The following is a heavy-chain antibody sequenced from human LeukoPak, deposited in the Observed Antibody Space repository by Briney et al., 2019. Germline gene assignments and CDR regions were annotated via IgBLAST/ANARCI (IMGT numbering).Heavy chain of an antibody. D-gene: IGHD6-13*01. CDR2: IDPSDSYT. V-gene: IGHV5-10-1*01. CDR3: ARRWPSYSSSQRGFDY. J-gene: IGHJ4*02. Sequence: GESLKISFKGSGYSFTSYWISWVRRMPGKGLEWMGRIDPSDSYTNYSPSFQGHVTISADKSISTAYLQWSSLKASDTAMYYCARRWPSYSSSQRGFDYWGQGTLVTVSS. CDR1: GYSFTSYW.